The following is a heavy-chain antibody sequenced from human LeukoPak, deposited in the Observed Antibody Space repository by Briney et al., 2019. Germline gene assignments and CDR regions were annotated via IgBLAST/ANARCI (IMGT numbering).Heavy chain of an antibody. CDR3: ARERYYYDSSGYYIDY. CDR1: GFTFSSSA. V-gene: IGHV3-23*01. J-gene: IGHJ4*02. Sequence: GGSLRLSCAASGFTFSSSAMSWVRQAPGKGLEWVSAISNNGGYTYYADSVQGRFTISRDNSKNSLYLQMNSLRAEDTAVYYCARERYYYDSSGYYIDYWGQGTLVTVSS. CDR2: ISNNGGYT. D-gene: IGHD3-22*01.